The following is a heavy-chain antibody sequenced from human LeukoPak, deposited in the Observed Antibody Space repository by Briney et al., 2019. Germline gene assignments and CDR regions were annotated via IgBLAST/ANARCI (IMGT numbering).Heavy chain of an antibody. CDR3: AKGGVYGDYYFDY. CDR2: ISGSGGGT. V-gene: IGHV3-23*01. J-gene: IGHJ4*02. Sequence: GGSLRLSCAASGFPFSSYAMSWVRQAPGKGLEWVSVISGSGGGTYYADSVKGRFTISGDNSKNTVYLQMNSLRAEDTALYYCAKGGVYGDYYFDYWGQGTLVTVSS. D-gene: IGHD4-17*01. CDR1: GFPFSSYA.